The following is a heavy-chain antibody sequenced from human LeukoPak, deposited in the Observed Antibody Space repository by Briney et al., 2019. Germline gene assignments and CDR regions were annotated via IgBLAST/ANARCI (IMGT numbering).Heavy chain of an antibody. D-gene: IGHD3-3*01. V-gene: IGHV4-4*07. CDR1: GGYISSYY. CDR3: ARHVSGDYDFWSGYQRPFDY. Sequence: TSETLSLTCTVSGGYISSYYWSWIRQPAGKGLEWIGRIYTSGPTSYNPSLKSRVTMSVDTSKNQFSLKLSSVTAADTAVYYCARHVSGDYDFWSGYQRPFDYWGQGTLVTVSS. J-gene: IGHJ4*02. CDR2: IYTSGPT.